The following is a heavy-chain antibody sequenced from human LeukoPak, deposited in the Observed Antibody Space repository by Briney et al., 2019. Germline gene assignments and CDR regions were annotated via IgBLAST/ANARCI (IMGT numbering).Heavy chain of an antibody. J-gene: IGHJ4*02. V-gene: IGHV4-59*08. Sequence: SETLSLTCTVSGGSISSYYWSWIRQPPGKGLEWIGNIYYSGSTNYNPSLKSRVTISVDTSKNQFSLKLSSVTAADTAVYYCARHRGQRGYSGYGSPDFDYWGQGTLVTVSS. CDR3: ARHRGQRGYSGYGSPDFDY. CDR2: IYYSGST. CDR1: GGSISSYY. D-gene: IGHD5-12*01.